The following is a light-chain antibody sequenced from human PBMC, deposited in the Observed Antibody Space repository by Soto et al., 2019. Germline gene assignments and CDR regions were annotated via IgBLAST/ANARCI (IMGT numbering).Light chain of an antibody. V-gene: IGLV2-8*01. CDR1: SSDIGGYNY. J-gene: IGLJ2*01. CDR3: SSYAGSNNFVV. Sequence: QSVLTQPPSASGSPGQSVTISCTGTSSDIGGYNYVSWYQQHPGKAPKLMVYEVSKRPSGVPDRFSGSKSGNTASLTVSGLQAEDEAEYYCSSYAGSNNFVVFGGGTKRTVL. CDR2: EVS.